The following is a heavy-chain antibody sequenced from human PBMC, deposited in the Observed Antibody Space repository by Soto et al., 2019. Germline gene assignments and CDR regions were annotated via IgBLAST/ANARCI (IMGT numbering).Heavy chain of an antibody. J-gene: IGHJ4*02. V-gene: IGHV4-39*01. CDR2: MFYGVIT. Sequence: SETLSLTCTVSGSYINSSGYSWGWIRQAPGKGLEWIGSMFYGVITDYNPSLKNRVTVSVDTSKNQFSLNLRSVTAADAAVYYCARGRAVTGADYCAQGTLVTGSS. D-gene: IGHD6-19*01. CDR1: GSYINSSGYS. CDR3: ARGRAVTGADY.